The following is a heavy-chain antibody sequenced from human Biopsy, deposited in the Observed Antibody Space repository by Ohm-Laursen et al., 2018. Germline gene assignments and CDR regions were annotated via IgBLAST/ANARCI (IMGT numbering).Heavy chain of an antibody. V-gene: IGHV1-18*01. D-gene: IGHD3-10*01. J-gene: IGHJ1*01. CDR3: ARSLTRMVRAVTYFQR. CDR1: GYSFASCG. CDR2: ISAYNGNT. Sequence: ASVKVSCKAYGYSFASCGITWVRQAPGQGLEWMGWISAYNGNTNYAQKLQGRVTMTRNTSISTAYMELSSLRSEDTAVYYFARSLTRMVRAVTYFQRWGQGTLVTVSS.